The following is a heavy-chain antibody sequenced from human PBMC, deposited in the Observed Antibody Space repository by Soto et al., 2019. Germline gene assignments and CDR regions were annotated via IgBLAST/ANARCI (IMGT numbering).Heavy chain of an antibody. CDR1: GFPFDDYT. V-gene: IGHV3-43*01. CDR3: AKDVAVYAVSRGGMDV. Sequence: GGSLRLSCSASGFPFDDYTMHWVRHAPGKGLEWVSLISWDGGSTYYADSVKGRFTISRDNSKNSLYLQMNSLRTEDTALYYCAKDVAVYAVSRGGMDVWGQGTKVTVSS. CDR2: ISWDGGST. J-gene: IGHJ6*02. D-gene: IGHD2-8*01.